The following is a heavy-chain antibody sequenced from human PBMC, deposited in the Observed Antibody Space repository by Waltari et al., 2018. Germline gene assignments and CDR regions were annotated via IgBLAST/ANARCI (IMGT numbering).Heavy chain of an antibody. V-gene: IGHV3-48*01. CDR3: ARDPGSALQGYYGMDV. J-gene: IGHJ6*02. D-gene: IGHD4-4*01. CDR1: GFTLSSYS. CDR2: ISTSSNTI. Sequence: EVQLVESGGGLVQPGGSQRLSCAASGFTLSSYSLHWVRQAPGKGLEWVSYISTSSNTIYYADSVKGRFTISRDNAKNSLYLQMKSLRVEDTAVYYCARDPGSALQGYYGMDVWGQGTTVTVSS.